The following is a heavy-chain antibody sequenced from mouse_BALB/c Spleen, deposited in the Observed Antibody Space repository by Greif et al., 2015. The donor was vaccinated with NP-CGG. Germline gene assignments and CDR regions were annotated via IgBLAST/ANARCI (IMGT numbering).Heavy chain of an antibody. CDR1: GFTFSSYG. CDR2: INSNGGST. Sequence: EVQLVESGGGLVQPGGSLKLSCAASGFTFSSYGMSWVRQTPDKRLELVATINSNGGSTYYPDSVKGRFTISRDNAENTLYLQMSSLKSEDTAMYYCATTVVATNYWGQGTTLTVSS. J-gene: IGHJ2*01. V-gene: IGHV5-6-3*01. CDR3: ATTVVATNY. D-gene: IGHD1-1*01.